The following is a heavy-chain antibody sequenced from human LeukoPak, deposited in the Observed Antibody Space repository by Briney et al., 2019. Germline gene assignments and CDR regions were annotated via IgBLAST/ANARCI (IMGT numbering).Heavy chain of an antibody. J-gene: IGHJ4*02. CDR2: ISSSSSYI. CDR1: GFAFSSYS. D-gene: IGHD1-20*01. V-gene: IGHV3-21*01. Sequence: GGSLRLSCAASGFAFSSYSMTWVRQAPGKGLEWVSSISSSSSYIYYADSVKGRFTISRDNAKNSLYLQMNSLRAEDTAVYYCARDALTSVSYWGQGTLVTVSS. CDR3: ARDALTSVSY.